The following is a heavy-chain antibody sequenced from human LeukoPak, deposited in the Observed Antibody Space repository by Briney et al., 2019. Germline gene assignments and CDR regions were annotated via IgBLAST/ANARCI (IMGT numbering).Heavy chain of an antibody. D-gene: IGHD3-10*01. CDR1: GFTFSSYE. CDR3: ARDSVTTMVRGVIIAGWFDP. V-gene: IGHV3-48*03. Sequence: GGSLRLSCAASGFTFSSYEMNWVRQAPGKGLEWVSYISSSGSTIYYADSVKGRFTISRDNAKNSLYLQMNSLRAEDTAVYYCARDSVTTMVRGVIIAGWFDPWGQGTLVTVSS. J-gene: IGHJ5*02. CDR2: ISSSGSTI.